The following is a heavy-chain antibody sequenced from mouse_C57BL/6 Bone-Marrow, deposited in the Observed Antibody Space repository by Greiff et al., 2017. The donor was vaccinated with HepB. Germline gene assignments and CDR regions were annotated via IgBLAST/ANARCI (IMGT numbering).Heavy chain of an antibody. CDR1: GFTFSDYG. CDR2: ISSGSSTI. Sequence: EVQRVESGGGLVKPGGSLKLSCAASGFTFSDYGMHWVRQAPEKGLEWVAYISSGSSTIYYADTVKGRFTISRDNAKNTLFLQMTSLRSEETAMYYCARPMIRAWFAYWGQGTLVTVSA. CDR3: ARPMIRAWFAY. D-gene: IGHD2-4*01. J-gene: IGHJ3*01. V-gene: IGHV5-17*01.